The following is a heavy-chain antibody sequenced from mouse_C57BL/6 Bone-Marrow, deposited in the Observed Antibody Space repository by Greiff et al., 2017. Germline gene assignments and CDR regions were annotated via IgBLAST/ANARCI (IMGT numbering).Heavy chain of an antibody. V-gene: IGHV1-50*01. CDR1: GYTFTSYW. J-gene: IGHJ3*01. CDR2: IDPSDSYT. CDR3: APAY. Sequence: VQLQQPGAELVKPGASVKLSCKASGYTFTSYWMQWVKQRPGQGLEWIGEIDPSDSYTNYNQKFKGKATLTVDTSSSTAYMPLSSLTSEDSAVYYCAPAYWGQGTLVTVSA.